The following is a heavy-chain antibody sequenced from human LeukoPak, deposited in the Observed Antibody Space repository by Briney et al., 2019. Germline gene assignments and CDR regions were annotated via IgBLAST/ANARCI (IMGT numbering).Heavy chain of an antibody. J-gene: IGHJ6*02. CDR2: ISYDGSNK. D-gene: IGHD3-3*01. Sequence: GGSLRLSCAASGFTFTNYAMHWVRQAPGKGLEWVAVISYDGSNKYYADSVKGRFTISRDNSKNTLYLQMNSLRAEDTAVYYCARDPADGILAPNYYYGMDVWGQGTTVTVSS. V-gene: IGHV3-30-3*01. CDR1: GFTFTNYA. CDR3: ARDPADGILAPNYYYGMDV.